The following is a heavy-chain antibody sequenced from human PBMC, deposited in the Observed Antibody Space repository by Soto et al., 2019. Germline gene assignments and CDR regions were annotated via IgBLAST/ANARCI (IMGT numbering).Heavy chain of an antibody. CDR2: ISPTGDST. Sequence: ASVKVSCKASGYTFSNXHMHWVRQAPGQGLEWMAIISPTGDSTVSAQKFQGRLIVTRDTSARTLYMELSSLTPDDTAVYYCTREYFVGCGSYSVWGQGTVVTVSS. CDR3: TREYFVGCGSYSV. CDR1: GYTFSNXH. D-gene: IGHD3-10*01. V-gene: IGHV1-46*03. J-gene: IGHJ4*02.